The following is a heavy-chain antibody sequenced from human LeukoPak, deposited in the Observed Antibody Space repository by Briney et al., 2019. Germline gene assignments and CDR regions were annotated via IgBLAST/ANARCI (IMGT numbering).Heavy chain of an antibody. D-gene: IGHD3-10*01. CDR3: ARYGSGTSYITNYFDY. J-gene: IGHJ4*02. CDR1: GFTFSSYS. V-gene: IGHV3-48*02. CDR2: ISSDSRTI. Sequence: PGGSLRLSCAASGFTFSSYSMNWVRQAPGKGLEWVSYISSDSRTIYYADSVKGRFTISRDNAKNSLYLQMKSLRDEDTAVYYRARYGSGTSYITNYFDYWGQGTLVTVSS.